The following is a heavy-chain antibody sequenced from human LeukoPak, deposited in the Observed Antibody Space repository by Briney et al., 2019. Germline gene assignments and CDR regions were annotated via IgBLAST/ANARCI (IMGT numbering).Heavy chain of an antibody. CDR1: GGSFSGYY. CDR2: INHSGST. CDR3: ARENPYSSSWYLRRERYWFDP. D-gene: IGHD6-13*01. Sequence: PSETLSLTCAVYGGSFSGYYWSWIRQPPGKGLEWIEEINHSGSTNYNPSLKSRVTISVDTSKNQFSLRLSSVTAADTAVYYCARENPYSSSWYLRRERYWFDPWGQGTLVTVSS. J-gene: IGHJ5*02. V-gene: IGHV4-34*01.